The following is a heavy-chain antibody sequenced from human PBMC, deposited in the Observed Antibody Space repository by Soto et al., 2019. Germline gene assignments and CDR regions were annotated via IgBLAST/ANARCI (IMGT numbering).Heavy chain of an antibody. D-gene: IGHD5-12*01. CDR3: AVIGYDLDY. CDR1: GDTFHRHA. J-gene: IGHJ4*02. V-gene: IGHV1-69*06. Sequence: QMQLVQSGAEVKKPGSSVKVSCKGSGDTFHRHALSWVRQAPGQGLEWMGGIIPMFGTANYAQKFQGRVTITADTSTSTAYMELSSLRFEDTAFYYCAVIGYDLDYWGQGTLVAVSS. CDR2: IIPMFGTA.